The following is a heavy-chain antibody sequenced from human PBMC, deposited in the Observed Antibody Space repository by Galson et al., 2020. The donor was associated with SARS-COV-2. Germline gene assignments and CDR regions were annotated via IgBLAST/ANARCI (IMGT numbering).Heavy chain of an antibody. J-gene: IGHJ3*02. CDR3: AGRVAGAGSLHS. V-gene: IGHV6-1*01. Sequence: SQTLSLTCAISGDSVSSNSVAWNWIRQSPSRGLEWLGRTYYRSQWSTDYAVSVKSRITINPDTSKNQFSLQLNSVTPEDTAIYYCAGRVAGAGSLHSWGQGTMVIVSS. CDR1: GDSVSSNSVA. D-gene: IGHD6-13*01. CDR2: TYYRSQWST.